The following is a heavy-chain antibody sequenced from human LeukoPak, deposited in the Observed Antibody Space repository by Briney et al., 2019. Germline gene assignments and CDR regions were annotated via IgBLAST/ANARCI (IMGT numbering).Heavy chain of an antibody. CDR2: ISYDGSNK. Sequence: GGSLRLSCAASGFTFSSYGMHWVRQAPGKGLEWVAVISYDGSNKYYADSVKGRFTISRDNSKNTLYLQMNSLRAEDTAVYYCARESRGGDPGYYGMDVWGQGTTVTVSS. J-gene: IGHJ6*02. V-gene: IGHV3-30*03. CDR1: GFTFSSYG. CDR3: ARESRGGDPGYYGMDV. D-gene: IGHD3-10*01.